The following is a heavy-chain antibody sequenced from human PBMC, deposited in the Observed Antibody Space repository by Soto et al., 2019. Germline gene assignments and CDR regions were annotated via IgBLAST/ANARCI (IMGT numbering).Heavy chain of an antibody. Sequence: SKTLSHTYAVSGGSSSITNCSSWVRQPPGKGLEWIGEIYHSGSTNYNPSLKSRVTISVDKSKNQFSLKLSSVTAAVTAVYYCAKASACDYVDYWGQGTLVTVS. CDR3: AKASACDYVDY. J-gene: IGHJ4*02. CDR2: IYHSGST. CDR1: GGSSSITNC. V-gene: IGHV4-4*02. D-gene: IGHD2-21*01.